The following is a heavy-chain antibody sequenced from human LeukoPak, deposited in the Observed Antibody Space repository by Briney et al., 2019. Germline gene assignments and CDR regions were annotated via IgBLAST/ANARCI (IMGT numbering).Heavy chain of an antibody. CDR1: GFTFSSYW. J-gene: IGHJ4*02. V-gene: IGHV3-7*03. CDR2: IKQDGSEK. D-gene: IGHD3-9*01. CDR3: AKEARDILTHYYWGSQFDY. Sequence: PRGSLRLSCAASGFTFSSYWMSWVRQAPGKGLEWVANIKQDGSEKYYVDSVKGRFTISRDNAKNSLYLQMNSLRAEDTAVYYCAKEARDILTHYYWGSQFDYWGQGTLVIVSS.